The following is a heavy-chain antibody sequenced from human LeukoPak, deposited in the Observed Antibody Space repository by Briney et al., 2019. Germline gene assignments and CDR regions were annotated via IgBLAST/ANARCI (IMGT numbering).Heavy chain of an antibody. V-gene: IGHV3-30*04. Sequence: GGSLRLSCAVSGFTFRYYAMQWVRQAPGKVPEGVAVILEDGSTGYYIDSVKGRLTISRDNYKNTLHLQMNNVGVEDTAVYSCVRDWGLDVWGQGTTVSVSS. J-gene: IGHJ6*02. CDR1: GFTFRYYA. CDR3: VRDWGLDV. CDR2: ILEDGSTG.